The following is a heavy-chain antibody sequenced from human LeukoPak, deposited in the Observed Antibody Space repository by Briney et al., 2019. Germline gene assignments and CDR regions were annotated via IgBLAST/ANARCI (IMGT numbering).Heavy chain of an antibody. V-gene: IGHV3-7*04. CDR1: GCTFSSYW. CDR2: IIQDGSEK. J-gene: IGHJ4*02. Sequence: GGSLRLSCAASGCTFSSYWMSWVRQAPGKGLEWVASIIQDGSEKYYVDSVKGRFTISRDNAKNSLYLQMSSLRAEDTAVYYCARDLDYWGQGTLVTVSS. CDR3: ARDLDY.